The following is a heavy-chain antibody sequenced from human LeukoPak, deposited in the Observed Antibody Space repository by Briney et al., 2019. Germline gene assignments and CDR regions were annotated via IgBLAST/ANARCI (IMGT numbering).Heavy chain of an antibody. CDR2: IRYDGSNK. Sequence: GGSLRLSCAASGFTFSSHAMSWVRQAPGKGLEWVAFIRYDGSNKYYADSVKGRFTISRDNSKNTLYLQMNSLRAEDTAVYYCAKDLCSGTSCYVFDYWGQGTLVTVPS. D-gene: IGHD2-2*01. J-gene: IGHJ4*02. CDR3: AKDLCSGTSCYVFDY. CDR1: GFTFSSHA. V-gene: IGHV3-30*02.